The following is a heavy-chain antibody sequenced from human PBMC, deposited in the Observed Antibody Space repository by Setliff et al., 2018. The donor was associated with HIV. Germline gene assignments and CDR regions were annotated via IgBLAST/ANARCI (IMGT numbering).Heavy chain of an antibody. J-gene: IGHJ3*02. D-gene: IGHD3-3*01. Sequence: PSETLSLTCLVSGDSMIPHYWSWIRQPPGRGLEWIGYISNYGSPSYSPSLESRVTISVDTSKNQFSLRLTSLTAADTAVYYCTRDYYNFQDMWGQGTMVTVSS. CDR3: TRDYYNFQDM. CDR2: ISNYGSP. CDR1: GDSMIPHY. V-gene: IGHV4-59*11.